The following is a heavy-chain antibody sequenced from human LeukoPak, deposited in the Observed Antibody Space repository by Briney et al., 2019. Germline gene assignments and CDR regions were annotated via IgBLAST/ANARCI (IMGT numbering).Heavy chain of an antibody. J-gene: IGHJ3*02. D-gene: IGHD4-17*01. CDR3: AGHNDYGEPLIGAFDI. CDR1: GGSISGSNW. Sequence: SGTLSLTCAVSGGSISGSNWWSWARQPPGKGLEGIGAIYVIGSTNYNPSLKSRVTISVDKFKNQFSLKLSSVTAADTAVYYCAGHNDYGEPLIGAFDIWVQARIV. CDR2: IYVIGST. V-gene: IGHV4-4*02.